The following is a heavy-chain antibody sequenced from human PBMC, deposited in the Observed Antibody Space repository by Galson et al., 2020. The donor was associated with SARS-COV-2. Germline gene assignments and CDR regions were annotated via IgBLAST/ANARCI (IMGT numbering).Heavy chain of an antibody. CDR1: GYTFTDYW. CDR3: ARLTGRGNYYSDY. V-gene: IGHV5-51*01. CDR2: IYPGDSDT. Sequence: GESLKISCKASGYTFTDYWIGWVRQMPGKGLEWMGIIYPGDSDTRYSLSFHGLVTISADKSISTAYLQWSSLKASDTAMYYCARLTGRGNYYSDYWGQGTLVTVSS. D-gene: IGHD1-7*01. J-gene: IGHJ4*02.